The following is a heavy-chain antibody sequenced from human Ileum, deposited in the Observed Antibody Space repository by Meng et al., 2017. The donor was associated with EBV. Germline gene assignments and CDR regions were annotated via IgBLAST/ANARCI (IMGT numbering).Heavy chain of an antibody. CDR2: INPGIGST. V-gene: IGHV1-3*01. Sequence: VQLVQCGSEVKKPGASVEISCKASGYKFAGYAIQWLRQAPGQRLEWLGWINPGIGSTTDSKPFPGRLTITMDTSASTVYMHLTSLTSEDTAVYYCAREEGGRFDYWGQGTLVTVSS. CDR1: GYKFAGYA. J-gene: IGHJ4*02. CDR3: AREEGGRFDY. D-gene: IGHD2-15*01.